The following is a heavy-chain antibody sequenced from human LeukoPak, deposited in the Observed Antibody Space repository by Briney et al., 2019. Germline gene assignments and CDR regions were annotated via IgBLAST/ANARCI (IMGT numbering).Heavy chain of an antibody. Sequence: SVKVSCKASGGTFSSYAISWVRQAPGQGLEWMGRIIPILGIANYAQKFQGRVTITAGKFTSTAYMELSSLRSEDTAVYYCARTSDGYFDYWGQGTLVTVSS. D-gene: IGHD6-6*01. V-gene: IGHV1-69*04. CDR1: GGTFSSYA. J-gene: IGHJ4*02. CDR3: ARTSDGYFDY. CDR2: IIPILGIA.